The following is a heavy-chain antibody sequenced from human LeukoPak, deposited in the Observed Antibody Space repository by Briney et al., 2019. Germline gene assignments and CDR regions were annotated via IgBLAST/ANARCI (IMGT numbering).Heavy chain of an antibody. CDR2: IYTSGST. J-gene: IGHJ6*03. CDR1: GGSISSYY. V-gene: IGHV4-4*07. D-gene: IGHD3-10*01. CDR3: ARGVSPDKIWFGELRYYYYMDV. Sequence: SETLSFTCTVSGGSISSYYWSWIRQPAGKGLEWIGRIYTSGSTNYNPSLKSRVTMSVDTSKNQFSLKLSSVTAADTAVYYCARGVSPDKIWFGELRYYYYMDVWGKGTTVTVSS.